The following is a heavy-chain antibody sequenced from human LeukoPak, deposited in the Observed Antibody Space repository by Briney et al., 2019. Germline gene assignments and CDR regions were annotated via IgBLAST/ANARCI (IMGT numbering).Heavy chain of an antibody. CDR2: IWYDGSNK. CDR3: ARQQPPGDYYGLEDH. CDR1: GFTFSSYG. V-gene: IGHV3-33*01. J-gene: IGHJ4*02. Sequence: GGSLRLSCAASGFTFSSYGMHWVRQAPGKGLEWVAVIWYDGSNKYYADSVKGRFTISRDNSKNTLYLQMNSLRAEDTAVYYCARQQPPGDYYGLEDHWGQGTLVTVSS. D-gene: IGHD3-10*01.